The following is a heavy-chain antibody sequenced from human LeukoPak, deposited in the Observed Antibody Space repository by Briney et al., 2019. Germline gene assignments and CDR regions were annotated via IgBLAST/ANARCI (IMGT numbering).Heavy chain of an antibody. CDR2: TYYRSKWYN. CDR3: ARDHLGLGFGELLSRPLDY. Sequence: SQTLSLTCAISGDSVSSNSAAWNWIRQSPSRGLEWLGRTYYRSKWYNDYAVSVKSRITINPDTSKNQFSLQLNSVTPEDTAVYYCARDHLGLGFGELLSRPLDYWGQGTLVTVSS. V-gene: IGHV6-1*01. CDR1: GDSVSSNSAA. D-gene: IGHD3-10*01. J-gene: IGHJ4*02.